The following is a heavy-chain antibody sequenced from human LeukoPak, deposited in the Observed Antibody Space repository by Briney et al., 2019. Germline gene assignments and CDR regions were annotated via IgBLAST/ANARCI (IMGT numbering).Heavy chain of an antibody. V-gene: IGHV4-59*08. CDR2: IYYSGST. CDR1: GGSISSYY. Sequence: SETLSLTCTVSGGSISSYYWSWIRQPPGKGLEWIGYIYYSGSTNYNPSLKSRVTISVDTSKNQFSLKLSSVTAADTAVYYRARTVYHYWYFDLWGRGTLVTVSS. J-gene: IGHJ2*01. CDR3: ARTVYHYWYFDL. D-gene: IGHD5/OR15-5a*01.